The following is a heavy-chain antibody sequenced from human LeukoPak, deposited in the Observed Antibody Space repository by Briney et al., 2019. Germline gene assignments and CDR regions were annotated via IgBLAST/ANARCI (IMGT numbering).Heavy chain of an antibody. CDR3: ARLAPYYGSGRPITN. CDR2: IYHSGST. J-gene: IGHJ4*02. D-gene: IGHD3-10*01. CDR1: GGSISSGGYS. Sequence: SETLSLTCAVSGGSISSGGYSWSWIRQPPGKGLEWIGYIYHSGSTYYNPSLKSRVTISVDTSKNQFSLKLSSVTAADTAVYYCARLAPYYGSGRPITNWGQGTLVTVSS. V-gene: IGHV4-30-2*01.